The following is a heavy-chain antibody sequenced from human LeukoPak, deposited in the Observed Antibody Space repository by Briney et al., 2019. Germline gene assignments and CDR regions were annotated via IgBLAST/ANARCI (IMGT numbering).Heavy chain of an antibody. Sequence: GASVKVSCKASGGTFSSYAISWVRQAPGQGLEWMGRIIPILGIANYAQKFQGRVAITADKSTSTAYMELSSLRSEDTAVYYCAKVNSGTYYAMLNFDSWGQGTLVTVSS. J-gene: IGHJ4*02. CDR2: IIPILGIA. CDR3: AKVNSGTYYAMLNFDS. D-gene: IGHD1-26*01. CDR1: GGTFSSYA. V-gene: IGHV1-69*04.